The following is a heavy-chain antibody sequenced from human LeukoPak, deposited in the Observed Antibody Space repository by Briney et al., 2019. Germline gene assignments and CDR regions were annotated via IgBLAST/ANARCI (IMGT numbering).Heavy chain of an antibody. Sequence: SETLSLTCTVSGGSISSYYWSWLRQPPGKGLEWIGYIYYSGSTNYNPSLKSRVTISVDTSKNQFSLKLSSVTAADTAVYYCARVMVRGVLYYFDYWGQGTLVTVSS. CDR1: GGSISSYY. J-gene: IGHJ4*02. D-gene: IGHD3-10*01. V-gene: IGHV4-59*01. CDR2: IYYSGST. CDR3: ARVMVRGVLYYFDY.